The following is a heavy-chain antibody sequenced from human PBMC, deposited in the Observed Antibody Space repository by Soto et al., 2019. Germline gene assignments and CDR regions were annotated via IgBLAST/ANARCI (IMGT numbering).Heavy chain of an antibody. CDR2: ISTYNGNT. CDR3: VRPVASYFDY. CDR1: GYTFTSSG. Sequence: ASVKVSCKASGYTFTSSGISWVRQAPGQGPEWMGWISTYNGNTNYAQNLQGRVTMTTDTSTSTAYMELRGLRSDDTAVYYCVRPVASYFDYPCQRIFGTVS. D-gene: IGHD5-12*01. V-gene: IGHV1-18*01. J-gene: IGHJ4*02.